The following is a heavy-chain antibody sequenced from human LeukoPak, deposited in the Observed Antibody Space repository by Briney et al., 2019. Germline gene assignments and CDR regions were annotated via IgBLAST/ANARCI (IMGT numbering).Heavy chain of an antibody. D-gene: IGHD6-19*01. CDR2: INHSGST. CDR1: GGSFSGYY. V-gene: IGHV4-34*01. Sequence: PSETLSLTCAVYGGSFSGYYWSWIRQPPGKGLEWIGEINHSGSTNYNPSLKSRVTISVDTSKNQFSLKLSSVTAADTAVYYCARGPSSGWYYFDYWGQGTLVTVSS. CDR3: ARGPSSGWYYFDY. J-gene: IGHJ4*02.